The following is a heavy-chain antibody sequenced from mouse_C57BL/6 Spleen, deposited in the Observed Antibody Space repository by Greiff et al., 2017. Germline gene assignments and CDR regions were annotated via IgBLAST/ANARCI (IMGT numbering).Heavy chain of an antibody. CDR2: INPSTGGT. D-gene: IGHD1-1*01. J-gene: IGHJ2*01. Sequence: EVQLQQSGPELVKPGASVKISCKASGYSFTGYYMNWVKQSPEKSLEWIGEINPSTGGTTYNQKFKAKATLTVDKSSSTAYMQLKSLTSEDSAVYYCARLYGSSHYFDYWGQGTTLTVSS. CDR3: ARLYGSSHYFDY. V-gene: IGHV1-42*01. CDR1: GYSFTGYY.